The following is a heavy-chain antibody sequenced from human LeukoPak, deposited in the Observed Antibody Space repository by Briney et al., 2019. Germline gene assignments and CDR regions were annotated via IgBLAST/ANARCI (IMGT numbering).Heavy chain of an antibody. V-gene: IGHV4-4*02. J-gene: IGHJ4*02. CDR1: GGSISSRNW. D-gene: IGHD3-22*01. CDR3: GRVADYYDSSGYYDY. Sequence: SGTLSLTCAVSGGSISSRNWWSWVRQPPGKGLEWIGRIYTSGSTNYNPSLKSRVTISVDTSKNQFSLKLSSVTAADTAVYYCGRVADYYDSSGYYDYWGQGTLVTVSS. CDR2: IYTSGST.